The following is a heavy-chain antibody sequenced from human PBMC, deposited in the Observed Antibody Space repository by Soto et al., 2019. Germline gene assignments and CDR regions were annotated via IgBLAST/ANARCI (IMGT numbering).Heavy chain of an antibody. D-gene: IGHD2-21*01. Sequence: PGESLKISCKGSGYSFTSYWIGWVRQMPGKGLEWMGIIYPGDSDTRYSPSFQGQVTISADKSISTAYLQWSSLKASDTAMYYCASSYAKHDPWADAFDIWGQGTMVTVSS. V-gene: IGHV5-51*01. CDR1: GYSFTSYW. CDR2: IYPGDSDT. J-gene: IGHJ3*02. CDR3: ASSYAKHDPWADAFDI.